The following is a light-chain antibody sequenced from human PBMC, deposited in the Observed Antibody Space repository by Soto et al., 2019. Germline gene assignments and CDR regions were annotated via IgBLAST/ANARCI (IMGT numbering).Light chain of an antibody. CDR1: QSVLYSSNNKNY. Sequence: DIVMTQSPDSLAVSLGERATINCKSSQSVLYSSNNKNYLAWYQQKPGQPHKLLIYWASTRESGVPDRFSGSGSGTDFTLTISSLQAEDVAVYYCKQYYSTPRTFGQGTKVDIK. V-gene: IGKV4-1*01. CDR2: WAS. J-gene: IGKJ1*01. CDR3: KQYYSTPRT.